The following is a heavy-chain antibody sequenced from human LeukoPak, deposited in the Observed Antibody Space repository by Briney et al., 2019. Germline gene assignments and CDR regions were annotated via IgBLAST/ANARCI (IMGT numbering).Heavy chain of an antibody. Sequence: SETLSLTCTVSGGSISSYYWSWIRQPPGKGLEWIGYIHYSGNTNYNPSLKSRVTISVDTSKNQFSLKVNSVTAADTAVYYCARRASGVFYFDYWGQGTLVTVSS. J-gene: IGHJ4*02. D-gene: IGHD7-27*01. CDR2: IHYSGNT. CDR1: GGSISSYY. V-gene: IGHV4-59*08. CDR3: ARRASGVFYFDY.